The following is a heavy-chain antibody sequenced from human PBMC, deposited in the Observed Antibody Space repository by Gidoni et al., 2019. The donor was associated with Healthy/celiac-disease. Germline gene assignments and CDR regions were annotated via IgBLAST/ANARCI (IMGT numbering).Heavy chain of an antibody. CDR2: IYYSGST. CDR3: ARTYELAFDI. D-gene: IGHD1-26*01. J-gene: IGHJ3*02. Sequence: QVQLQESGPGLVKPSETLSLTCTVSGGSISSYYWSWIRQPPGKGLEWIGYIYYSGSTNYNPSLKSRVTISVDTSKNQFSLKLSSVTAADTAVYYCARTYELAFDIWGQGTMVTVSS. V-gene: IGHV4-59*08. CDR1: GGSISSYY.